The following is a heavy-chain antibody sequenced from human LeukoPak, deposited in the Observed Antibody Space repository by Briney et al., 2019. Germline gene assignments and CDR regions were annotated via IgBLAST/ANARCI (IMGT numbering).Heavy chain of an antibody. CDR3: ATTLYSGIYGDAFDI. D-gene: IGHD1-26*01. J-gene: IGHJ3*02. V-gene: IGHV5-51*01. CDR1: GCIFTTYW. Sequence: GESLKISCRASGCIFTTYWIGWVRQMPGKGLEWMGIIYSGDSETRYSPSFQGQVTISVDKSISTAYLQWSSLKASDTAMYYCATTLYSGIYGDAFDIWGQGTMVTVSS. CDR2: IYSGDSET.